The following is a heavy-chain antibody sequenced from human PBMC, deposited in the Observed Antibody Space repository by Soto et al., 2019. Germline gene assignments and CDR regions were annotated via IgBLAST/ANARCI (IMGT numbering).Heavy chain of an antibody. CDR2: IIPISETT. CDR3: ARALLSHSYDSGGYDSYFHAMDV. CDR1: GGTFSSLD. D-gene: IGHD3-22*01. J-gene: IGHJ6*02. Sequence: ASVEVSCKASGGTFSSLDINWVRQAPGQGLEWMGGIIPISETTNYAQIFQGRVSIVADKSTSTAYMELSRLRSEDTAVYYCARALLSHSYDSGGYDSYFHAMDVWGQGTPVTVSS. V-gene: IGHV1-69*06.